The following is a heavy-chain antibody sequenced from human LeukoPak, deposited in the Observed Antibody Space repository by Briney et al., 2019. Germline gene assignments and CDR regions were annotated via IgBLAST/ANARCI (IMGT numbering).Heavy chain of an antibody. D-gene: IGHD4-17*01. J-gene: IGHJ4*02. CDR3: ARALDYGDYEGLGY. CDR2: IYYSGIT. V-gene: IGHV4-59*01. Sequence: PSETLSLTCTVSYGSISGYYWSWFRQPPGQGLEWSGYIYYSGITIYNPSLKSRVTISVDTSKNQFSLNLSSVTAADTAVYYCARALDYGDYEGLGYWGQGTLVTVSS. CDR1: YGSISGYY.